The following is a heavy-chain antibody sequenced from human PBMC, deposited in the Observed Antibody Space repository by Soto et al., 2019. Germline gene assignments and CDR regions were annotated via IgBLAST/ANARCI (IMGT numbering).Heavy chain of an antibody. D-gene: IGHD3-10*01. CDR3: ARGITMVRGVIPLGY. CDR2: INAGNGNT. J-gene: IGHJ4*02. CDR1: GYTFTSYA. Sequence: QVQLVQSGAEVKKPGASVKVSCKASGYTFTSYAMHWVRQAPGQRLEWMGRINAGNGNTKYSQKFQGRVTITRDTSASTAYMELSSLRSEDTAAYYCARGITMVRGVIPLGYWGQGTLVTVSS. V-gene: IGHV1-3*01.